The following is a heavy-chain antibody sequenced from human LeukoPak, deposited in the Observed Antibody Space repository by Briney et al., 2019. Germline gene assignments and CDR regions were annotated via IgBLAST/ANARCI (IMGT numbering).Heavy chain of an antibody. J-gene: IGHJ4*02. CDR2: IHYDGTFK. CDR3: AKLMGYCSGGSCRRTDY. V-gene: IGHV3-30*02. D-gene: IGHD2-15*01. CDR1: GFTFSSYG. Sequence: GGSLGLSCAASGFTFSSYGMHWVRQAPGKGLEWVTYIHYDGTFKHYANSVKGRFTISRDNSKNTLYLQMNSLRAEDTAVYYCAKLMGYCSGGSCRRTDYWGQGTLVTVSS.